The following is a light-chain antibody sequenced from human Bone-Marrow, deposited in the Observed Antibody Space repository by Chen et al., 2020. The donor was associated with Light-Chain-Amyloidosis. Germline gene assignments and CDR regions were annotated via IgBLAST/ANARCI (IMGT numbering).Light chain of an antibody. CDR1: DLPMKY. CDR2: RDT. V-gene: IGLV3-25*03. CDR3: QSADSSGTYEVI. J-gene: IGLJ2*01. Sequence: SYALPQPPSVAVSPGQTARITCSGDDLPMKYAYWYQQKPGQAPVLVIHRDTGRPSGISERFSGSSSGTTATLTISGVQAEDEADYHCQSADSSGTYEVIFGGGTKLTVL.